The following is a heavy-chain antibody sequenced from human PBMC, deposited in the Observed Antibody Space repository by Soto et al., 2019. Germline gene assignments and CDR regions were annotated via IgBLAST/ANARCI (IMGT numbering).Heavy chain of an antibody. CDR1: GFTFSSYA. J-gene: IGHJ3*02. CDR2: ISSSSSYI. CDR3: ARDSVLARGRGAFDI. Sequence: GGSLRLSCAASGFTFSSYAMSWVRQAPGKGLEWVSSISSSSSYIYYADSVKGRFTISRDNAKNSLYLQMNSLRAEDTAVYYCARDSVLARGRGAFDIWGQGTMVTVSS. V-gene: IGHV3-21*01. D-gene: IGHD3-16*01.